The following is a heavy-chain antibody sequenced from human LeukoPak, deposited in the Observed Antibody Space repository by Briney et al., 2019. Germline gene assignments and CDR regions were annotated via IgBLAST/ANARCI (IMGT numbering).Heavy chain of an antibody. Sequence: SEALSLTCTVSGGSISSYYWSWIRQTAGKGLEWIGRIYTSGSTNYNPSLKSRVTMSVDTSKNQFSLKLSSVTAADTAVYYCAREKRGDFWSGQITSVDYWGQGTLVTVSS. CDR2: IYTSGST. CDR1: GGSISSYY. V-gene: IGHV4-4*07. CDR3: AREKRGDFWSGQITSVDY. D-gene: IGHD3-3*01. J-gene: IGHJ4*02.